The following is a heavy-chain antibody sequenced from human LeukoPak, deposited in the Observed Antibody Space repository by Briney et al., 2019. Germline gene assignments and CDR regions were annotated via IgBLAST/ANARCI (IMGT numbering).Heavy chain of an antibody. D-gene: IGHD3-22*01. Sequence: SQTLSLTCTVSGGSISSGGYYWSWIRQHPGKGLEWIGYIYYSGSTYYNPSLKSRVTISVDTSKNQFSLKLSPVTAADTAVYYRARDIAYYDSSRYTDGYNWFDPWGQGTLVTVSS. CDR3: ARDIAYYDSSRYTDGYNWFDP. CDR2: IYYSGST. V-gene: IGHV4-31*03. J-gene: IGHJ5*02. CDR1: GGSISSGGYY.